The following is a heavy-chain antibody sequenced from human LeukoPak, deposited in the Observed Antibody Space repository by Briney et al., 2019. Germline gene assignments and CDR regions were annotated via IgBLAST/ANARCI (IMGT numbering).Heavy chain of an antibody. CDR1: GFTLSRYS. CDR2: ISGIGGST. D-gene: IGHD1-26*01. J-gene: IGHJ4*02. V-gene: IGHV3-23*01. CDR3: AKGLQWELPFDY. Sequence: PGGSMRLSCAASGFTLSRYSMSWVRQAPGKGLEWVSCISGIGGSTYYADSVKGRFTVSRDNSKNTLYVQMNRLRAEDTAVYSCAKGLQWELPFDYWGQGTLVTVSS.